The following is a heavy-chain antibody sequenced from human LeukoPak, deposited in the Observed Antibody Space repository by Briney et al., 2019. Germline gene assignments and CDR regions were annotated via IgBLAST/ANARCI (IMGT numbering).Heavy chain of an antibody. J-gene: IGHJ4*02. Sequence: GGSLRLSCAASGFTFSSYWMSWVRQAPGKGLEWVANIKQDGSEKYYVDSVKGRFTISRDNAKNSLDLQMNSLRAEDTAVYYCARDRHSSGWSYPFDYWGQGTLVTVSS. V-gene: IGHV3-7*01. CDR3: ARDRHSSGWSYPFDY. CDR1: GFTFSSYW. CDR2: IKQDGSEK. D-gene: IGHD6-19*01.